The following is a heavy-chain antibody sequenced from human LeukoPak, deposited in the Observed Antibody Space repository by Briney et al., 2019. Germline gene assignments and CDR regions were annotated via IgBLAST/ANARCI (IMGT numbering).Heavy chain of an antibody. Sequence: GRSLRLSCAASGFTFSSYAMHWVRQAPGKGLEWGAVISYDGSNKYYADSVKGRFTISRDNSKNTLYLQMNSLRAEDTAVYYCARTRRITMVRGATLDYWGQGTLVTVSS. V-gene: IGHV3-30-3*01. CDR1: GFTFSSYA. CDR3: ARTRRITMVRGATLDY. J-gene: IGHJ4*02. CDR2: ISYDGSNK. D-gene: IGHD3-10*01.